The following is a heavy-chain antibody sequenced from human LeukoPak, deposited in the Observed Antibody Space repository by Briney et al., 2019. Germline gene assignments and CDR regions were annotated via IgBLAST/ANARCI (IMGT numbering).Heavy chain of an antibody. CDR1: GISNYG. Sequence: GGSLRLSCAVSGISNYGMSWVRQAPGEGLEWVAGISGSGGSTNYADSVKGRFTISRDNPKTTLYLQMNSLRAEDTAVYFCAKRGVVIRVILVGFHKEAYYFDSWGQGALVTVSS. CDR2: ISGSGGST. CDR3: AKRGVVIRVILVGFHKEAYYFDS. D-gene: IGHD3-22*01. V-gene: IGHV3-23*01. J-gene: IGHJ4*02.